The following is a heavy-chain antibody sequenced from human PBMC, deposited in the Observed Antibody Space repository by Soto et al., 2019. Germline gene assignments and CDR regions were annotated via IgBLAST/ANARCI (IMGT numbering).Heavy chain of an antibody. CDR3: AREYTYGSNLFDC. D-gene: IGHD5-18*01. CDR1: GGSISSAAYY. Sequence: QVRLQESGPGLVKPSQTLSLTCTVSGGSISSAAYYWSWIRQHPGQGLEWIWYVSHSGSTYYNPSLKSRVIISVDTSKNQFSLSLTSVTAADTAVYYCAREYTYGSNLFDCWGQGALVTVS. J-gene: IGHJ4*02. CDR2: VSHSGST. V-gene: IGHV4-31*03.